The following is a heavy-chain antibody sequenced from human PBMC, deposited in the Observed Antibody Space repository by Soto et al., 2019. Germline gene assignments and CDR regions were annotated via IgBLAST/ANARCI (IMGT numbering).Heavy chain of an antibody. CDR3: ARVKGYSSGWINYYYYYGMDV. Sequence: QVQLVQSGAEVKKPGSSVKVSCKASGGTFSSYAISWVRQAPGQGLEWMGGIIPIFGTANYAQKFHGRVTITADESTSTAYMELSSLRSEDTAVYYCARVKGYSSGWINYYYYYGMDVWGQGTTVTVSS. V-gene: IGHV1-69*01. J-gene: IGHJ6*02. D-gene: IGHD6-19*01. CDR1: GGTFSSYA. CDR2: IIPIFGTA.